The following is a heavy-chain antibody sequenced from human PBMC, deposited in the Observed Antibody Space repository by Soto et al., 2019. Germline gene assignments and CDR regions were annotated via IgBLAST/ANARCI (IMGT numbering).Heavy chain of an antibody. V-gene: IGHV3-33*01. CDR2: IWYDGTYK. D-gene: IGHD3-10*01. Sequence: QVQLVESGGGVVQPGRSLRLSCATSGFTFNSYGMHWVRQAPGKGLEWVALIWYDGTYKYYADSVKGRFTISRDNSKNTLYLQMNSLRAEDTAVYYCARDRGNCPYYWGQGTLVIVSS. CDR1: GFTFNSYG. CDR3: ARDRGNCPYY. J-gene: IGHJ4*02.